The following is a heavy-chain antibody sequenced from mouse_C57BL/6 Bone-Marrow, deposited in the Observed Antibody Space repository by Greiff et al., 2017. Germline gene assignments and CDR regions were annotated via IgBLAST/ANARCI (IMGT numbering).Heavy chain of an antibody. CDR2: INPGSGGT. CDR1: GYAFTNYL. CDR3: AKDPLDLFDY. J-gene: IGHJ2*01. V-gene: IGHV1-54*01. Sequence: QVQLQQSGAELVRPGTSVKVSCKASGYAFTNYLIEWVKRRPGQGLEWIGVINPGSGGTNYNEKFKGKATLTADKSSSTAYMQLSSLTSEDSAVYFCAKDPLDLFDYWGQGTTLTVSS.